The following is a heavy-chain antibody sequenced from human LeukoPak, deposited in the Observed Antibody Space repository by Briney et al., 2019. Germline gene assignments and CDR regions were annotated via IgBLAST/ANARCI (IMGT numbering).Heavy chain of an antibody. CDR1: GFNFADHA. J-gene: IGHJ4*02. CDR2: IRGGGDIT. CDR3: VREDTPATANY. D-gene: IGHD2-21*02. V-gene: IGHV3-23*01. Sequence: GGSLRLSCAASGFNFADHAMSWVRQTPGKGREWCSAIRGGGDITYYADSVTGRFTISRDNSKDTLFLQMHSLRPGDTAVYYCVREDTPATANYWGQGTLVTISS.